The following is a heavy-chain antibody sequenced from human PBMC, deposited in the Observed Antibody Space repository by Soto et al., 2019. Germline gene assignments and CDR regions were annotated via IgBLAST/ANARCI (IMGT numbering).Heavy chain of an antibody. CDR2: ISSSSSYT. CDR1: GFTFSDYY. V-gene: IGHV3-11*05. Sequence: GGSLRLSCAASGFTFSDYYMSWIRQAPGKGLEWVSYISSSSSYTNYADSVKGRFTISRDNAKNSLYLQMNSLRAEDTAVYYCARDAKDIVVVVAATRPEVDHYYGMDVWGQGTTVTVSS. J-gene: IGHJ6*02. CDR3: ARDAKDIVVVVAATRPEVDHYYGMDV. D-gene: IGHD2-15*01.